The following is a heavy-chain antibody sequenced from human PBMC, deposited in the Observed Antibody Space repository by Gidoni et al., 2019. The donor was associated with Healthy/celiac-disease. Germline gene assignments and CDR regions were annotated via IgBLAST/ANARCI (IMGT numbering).Heavy chain of an antibody. CDR1: GGSFSGYY. Sequence: QVQLQQWCAGLLKPSETLSLTCAVYGGSFSGYYWSWIRQPPGKGLEWIGEINHSGSTNYNPSLKSRVTISVDTSKNQFALKLSSVTAADTAVYYCARGVGGGGWTPARWFDPWGQGTLVTVSS. CDR2: INHSGST. CDR3: ARGVGGGGWTPARWFDP. D-gene: IGHD6-19*01. J-gene: IGHJ5*02. V-gene: IGHV4-34*01.